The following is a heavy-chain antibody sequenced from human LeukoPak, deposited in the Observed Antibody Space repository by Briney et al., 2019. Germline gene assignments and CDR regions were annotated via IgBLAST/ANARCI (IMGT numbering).Heavy chain of an antibody. Sequence: SETLSLTCTVSGGCITRHFWSWIRQSPRLAWIGSIHHSGSTNYNPSLSSRVTMSADTSKNEFYLNLNSVTAADTAVYNCARAGPENGNWRYYMDYWGQGILVIVPS. CDR3: ARAGPENGNWRYYMDY. CDR1: GGCITRHF. V-gene: IGHV4-59*11. J-gene: IGHJ4*02. D-gene: IGHD1-26*01. CDR2: IHHSGST.